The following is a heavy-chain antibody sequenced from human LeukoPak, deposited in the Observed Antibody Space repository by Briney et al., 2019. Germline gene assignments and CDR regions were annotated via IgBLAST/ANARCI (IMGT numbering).Heavy chain of an antibody. V-gene: IGHV3-48*03. Sequence: GGSLRLSCAASGFTVNSNYMSWVRQAPGKGPEWISYISSSGSTIYYADSVKGRFTISRDNAKNSLYLQMDSLRAEDTAVYCCARDGTSSGWYDGYLQHWGQGTLVTVSS. CDR2: ISSSGSTI. D-gene: IGHD6-19*01. CDR3: ARDGTSSGWYDGYLQH. CDR1: GFTVNSNY. J-gene: IGHJ1*01.